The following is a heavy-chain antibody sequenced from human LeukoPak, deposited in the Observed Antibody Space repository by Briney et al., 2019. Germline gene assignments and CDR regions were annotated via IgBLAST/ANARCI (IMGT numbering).Heavy chain of an antibody. Sequence: SETLSLTCTVSGVSISSSSYYWGWIRQPPGKGLEWIGSIYYSGSTYYNPSLKSRVTISVDTSKNQFSLKLRSVTAADTAVYYCARSSESYDSSGYYSYYFDYWGQGTLVTVSS. J-gene: IGHJ4*02. CDR1: GVSISSSSYY. CDR3: ARSSESYDSSGYYSYYFDY. V-gene: IGHV4-39*07. CDR2: IYYSGST. D-gene: IGHD3-22*01.